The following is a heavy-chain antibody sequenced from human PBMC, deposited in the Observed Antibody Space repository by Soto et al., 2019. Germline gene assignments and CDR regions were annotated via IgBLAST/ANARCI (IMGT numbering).Heavy chain of an antibody. CDR1: GYSINNGYY. CDR2: IYHSGST. Sequence: SETLSLTCVVSGYSINNGYYWGWIRQPPGKGLEWIGSIYHSGSTYYNPSLKGRVTISVDTSKNQFSLKLNFVTATDTAVYYCARAVSIVVVPASGWFDPWGQGTLVTVSS. V-gene: IGHV4-38-2*01. J-gene: IGHJ5*02. CDR3: ARAVSIVVVPASGWFDP. D-gene: IGHD2-2*01.